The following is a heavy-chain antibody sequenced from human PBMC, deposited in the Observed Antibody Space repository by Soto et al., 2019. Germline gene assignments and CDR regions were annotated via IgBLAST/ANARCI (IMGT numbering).Heavy chain of an antibody. CDR1: GFTFSRYA. D-gene: IGHD2-21*02. V-gene: IGHV3-30*18. CDR3: AKTGRDCTDSPNDY. CDR2: ISYDGTTK. Sequence: QVQLVESGGGVVQPGRSLRLSCVVSGFTFSRYAMHWVRQAPXXXXEXVARISYDGTTKFYTDSVKGRFSISRDNSKNTLYVHMDSXRPEDTAVYYCAKTGRDCTDSPNDYWGQGTRVTVSS. J-gene: IGHJ4*02.